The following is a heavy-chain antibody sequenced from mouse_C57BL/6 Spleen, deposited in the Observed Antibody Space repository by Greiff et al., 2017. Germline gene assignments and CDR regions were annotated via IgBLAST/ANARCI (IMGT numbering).Heavy chain of an antibody. V-gene: IGHV5-4*01. CDR1: GFTFSSYA. Sequence: DVMLVESGGGLVKPGGSLKLSCAASGFTFSSYAMSWVRQTPEKRLEWVATISDGGSYTYYPDNVKGRFTISRDNAKNNLYLQMSHLKSEDTAMYYCAREGRTGTLDYWGQGTTLTVSS. D-gene: IGHD4-1*01. J-gene: IGHJ2*01. CDR2: ISDGGSYT. CDR3: AREGRTGTLDY.